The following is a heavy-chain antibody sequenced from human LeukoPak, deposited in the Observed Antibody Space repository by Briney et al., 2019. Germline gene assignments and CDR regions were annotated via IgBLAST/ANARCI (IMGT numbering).Heavy chain of an antibody. CDR3: ARGLYGDY. CDR2: IYYSGST. CDR1: GGSISSHY. J-gene: IGHJ4*02. Sequence: SETLSLTCTVSGGSISSHYWSWIRQPPGKGLEWIGYIYYSGSTNYNPSLKSRVTISVDTSKNQFSLKLSSVTAADTAVYYCARGLYGDYWGQGTLVTVSS. V-gene: IGHV4-59*08. D-gene: IGHD2-2*02.